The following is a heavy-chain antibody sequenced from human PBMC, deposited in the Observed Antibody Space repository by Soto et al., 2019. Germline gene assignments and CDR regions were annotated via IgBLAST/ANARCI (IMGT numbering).Heavy chain of an antibody. J-gene: IGHJ4*02. V-gene: IGHV3-21*01. CDR3: ATEKYYFHTSGYYY. Sequence: EVQLVESGGGLVKPGGSLRLSCAASGFTFSTYSMNWVRQAPGKGLEWVSSISSSGSYIYYADSVKGRFTISRDNAKNSLYLQMNSLRAEDTAVYYCATEKYYFHTSGYYYWGQGTLVTVSS. D-gene: IGHD3-22*01. CDR1: GFTFSTYS. CDR2: ISSSGSYI.